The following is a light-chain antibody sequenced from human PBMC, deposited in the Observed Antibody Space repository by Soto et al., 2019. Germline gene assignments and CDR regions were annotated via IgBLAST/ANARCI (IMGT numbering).Light chain of an antibody. Sequence: DIQMTQSPSSLSASVGDRVTITCRASQSIRSYLNWYQQKPGKAPKLLIYAASGLQTGVPSRFSGSGSGTDFTLSISSLQREDFATYYWQQSYITPPGTFGQGTKVEIK. V-gene: IGKV1-39*01. J-gene: IGKJ1*01. CDR1: QSIRSY. CDR3: QQSYITPPGT. CDR2: AAS.